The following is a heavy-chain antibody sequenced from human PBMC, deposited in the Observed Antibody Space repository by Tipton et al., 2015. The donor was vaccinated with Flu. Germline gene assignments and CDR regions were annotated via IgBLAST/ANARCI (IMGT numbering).Heavy chain of an antibody. Sequence: TLSLTCSVFGDSLDSRYSWGWIRQPPGKGLEWIGNIHEAVSTHYNPSLKSRVTMSVARSKSQFSLRLTSVTAADTAVYYCARRDFSKYVSEPRNWFDSWGQGTLVTVSS. V-gene: IGHV4-38-2*01. CDR3: ARRDFSKYVSEPRNWFDS. CDR1: GDSLDSRYS. J-gene: IGHJ5*01. CDR2: IHEAVST. D-gene: IGHD4-11*01.